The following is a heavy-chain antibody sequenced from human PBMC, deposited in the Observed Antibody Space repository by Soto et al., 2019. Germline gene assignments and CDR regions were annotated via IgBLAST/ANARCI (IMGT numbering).Heavy chain of an antibody. J-gene: IGHJ4*02. V-gene: IGHV3-73*02. Sequence: EVQLVESGGGLVQPGGSLKLSCAASGFTFSGSAMHWVRQASGKGLEWVGRIRSKANSYATAYAASVKGRFTISRDDSKNTAYLQMNSLKTEDTAVYYCTRGGEWHGYDDQLGFDYWGQGTLVTVSS. CDR3: TRGGEWHGYDDQLGFDY. CDR2: IRSKANSYAT. CDR1: GFTFSGSA. D-gene: IGHD5-12*01.